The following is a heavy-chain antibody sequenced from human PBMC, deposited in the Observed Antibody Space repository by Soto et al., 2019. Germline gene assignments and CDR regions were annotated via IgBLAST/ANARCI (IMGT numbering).Heavy chain of an antibody. Sequence: NPSETLSLACAVSGGSISSSNWWSWVRQPPGKGLEWIGEIYHSGSTNYNPSLKSRVTISVDKSKNQFSLKLSSVTAADTAVYYCARVLESYGSGRGGYYYYGMDVWGQGTTVTVSS. J-gene: IGHJ6*02. CDR3: ARVLESYGSGRGGYYYYGMDV. D-gene: IGHD3-10*01. V-gene: IGHV4-4*02. CDR1: GGSISSSNW. CDR2: IYHSGST.